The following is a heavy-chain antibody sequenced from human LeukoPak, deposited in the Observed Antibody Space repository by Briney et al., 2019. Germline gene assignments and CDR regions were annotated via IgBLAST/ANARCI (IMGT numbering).Heavy chain of an antibody. J-gene: IGHJ6*02. CDR1: GGSISSYY. CDR3: ASEYYDILTGPMNYGMDV. Sequence: SETLSLTCTVSGGSISSYYWSWIRQPAGKGLEWIGRIYTSGSTNYNPSLKSRVTMSVDTSKNQFSLKLSSVTAADTAVYYCASEYYDILTGPMNYGMDVWGQGTTVTVSS. D-gene: IGHD3-9*01. CDR2: IYTSGST. V-gene: IGHV4-4*07.